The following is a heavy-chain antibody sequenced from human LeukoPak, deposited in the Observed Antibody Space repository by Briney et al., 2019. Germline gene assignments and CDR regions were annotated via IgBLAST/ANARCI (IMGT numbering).Heavy chain of an antibody. J-gene: IGHJ4*02. CDR1: GGSISSYY. Sequence: SETLSLTCTVSGGSISSYYWSWIRQPPGKGLEWIGYLYTSENTNYNPSLKSRVTMSLDTSKNQISLKLSSVTAADTAVYYCARGDDCNPDPLAYWGQGTLVTVSS. CDR3: ARGDDCNPDPLAY. CDR2: LYTSENT. D-gene: IGHD2-21*02. V-gene: IGHV4-4*09.